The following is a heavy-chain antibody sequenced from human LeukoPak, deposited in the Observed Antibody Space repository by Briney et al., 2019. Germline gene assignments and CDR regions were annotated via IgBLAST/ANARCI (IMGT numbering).Heavy chain of an antibody. CDR1: GYTFTSYG. V-gene: IGHV1-18*01. CDR2: ISAYNGNT. J-gene: IGHJ4*02. D-gene: IGHD2-2*01. CDR3: ARDKFVVVPAAMIPSFDY. Sequence: GASVKVSCKASGYTFTSYGISWVRQAPGQGLEWMGWISAYNGNTNYAQKLQGRVTMTTDTSTSTAYMELRSLRSDDTAVYYCARDKFVVVPAAMIPSFDYWGQGTLVTVSS.